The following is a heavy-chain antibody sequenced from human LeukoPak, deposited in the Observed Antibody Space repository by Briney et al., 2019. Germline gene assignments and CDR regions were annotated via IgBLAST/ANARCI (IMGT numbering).Heavy chain of an antibody. CDR2: ISGSGGST. V-gene: IGHV3-23*01. Sequence: GGSLRLSCAASGFTFSSYAMSWVRQAPGKGLEWVSAISGSGGSTYYADSVKGRFTISRDNSKNTLYLQMNSLRAEDTAVYYCASHVSYCSGGSCYSSGNYFDYWGQGTLVTVSS. J-gene: IGHJ4*02. D-gene: IGHD2-15*01. CDR3: ASHVSYCSGGSCYSSGNYFDY. CDR1: GFTFSSYA.